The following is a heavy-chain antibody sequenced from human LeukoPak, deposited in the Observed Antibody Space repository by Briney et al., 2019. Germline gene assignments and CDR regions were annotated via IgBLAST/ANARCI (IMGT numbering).Heavy chain of an antibody. V-gene: IGHV1-24*01. D-gene: IGHD3-10*01. Sequence: ASVKVSCKVSGYTLTELSMHWVRQAPGKGLEWMGGFDPEDGETIYAQKFQGRVTMTEDTSTDTAYMELSSLRSEDTAVYYCATGTEISDYYGSGSFYYFDYWGQGTLVTVSS. CDR2: FDPEDGET. CDR1: GYTLTELS. CDR3: ATGTEISDYYGSGSFYYFDY. J-gene: IGHJ4*02.